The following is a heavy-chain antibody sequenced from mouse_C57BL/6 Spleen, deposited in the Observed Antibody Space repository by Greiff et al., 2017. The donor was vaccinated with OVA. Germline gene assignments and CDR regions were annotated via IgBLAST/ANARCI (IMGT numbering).Heavy chain of an antibody. V-gene: IGHV1-64*01. CDR3: ARRGSSYAMDY. CDR1: GYTFTSYW. J-gene: IGHJ4*01. Sequence: VQLQQPGAELVKPGASVKLSCKASGYTFTSYWMHWVKQRPGQGLEWIGMIHPNSGSTNYNEKFKSKATLTVDKSSSTAYMQLSSLTSEDSAVYYCARRGSSYAMDYWGQGTSVTVSS. CDR2: IHPNSGST.